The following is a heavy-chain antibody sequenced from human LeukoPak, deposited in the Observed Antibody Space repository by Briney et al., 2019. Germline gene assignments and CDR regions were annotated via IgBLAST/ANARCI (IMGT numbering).Heavy chain of an antibody. V-gene: IGHV3-33*01. Sequence: PGTSLRLSCAAFGLTFRNYGMNWVRQAPGKGLEWVTLIWYDGSRDYYVDFVKGRFTVSRDNSRNTLYLQMRNLRAEDTAVYYCATVRGSDWYMDYWGQGTLVTVSS. CDR1: GLTFRNYG. J-gene: IGHJ4*02. CDR3: ATVRGSDWYMDY. CDR2: IWYDGSRD. D-gene: IGHD6-19*01.